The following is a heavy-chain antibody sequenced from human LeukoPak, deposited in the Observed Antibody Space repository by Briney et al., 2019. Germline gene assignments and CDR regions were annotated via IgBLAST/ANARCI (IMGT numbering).Heavy chain of an antibody. D-gene: IGHD2-8*01. CDR1: GDTVSNKRSA. CDR3: ARGLMTVDY. Sequence: SQTLSLTCAISGDTVSNKRSAWNWIRQSPSRGLEWLGRTYYRSKWYNDYAVSVKSRITINPDTSKNQFSLQLNSVSPEDTAVYYCARGLMTVDYWGQGTLVTVSS. V-gene: IGHV6-1*01. J-gene: IGHJ4*02. CDR2: TYYRSKWYN.